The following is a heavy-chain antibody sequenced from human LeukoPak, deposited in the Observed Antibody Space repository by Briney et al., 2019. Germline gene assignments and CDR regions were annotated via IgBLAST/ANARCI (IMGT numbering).Heavy chain of an antibody. CDR2: VSSHGNDR. CDR1: EFTFSHFA. CDR3: TRDAYNFSHFDY. Sequence: GWSLRLSCAVSEFTFSHFAMHWVRQAPGKGLEWVAVVSSHGNDRYYADSVKGRFTISRDNSKNTLYLQIDRQRPEDTAIYYCTRDAYNFSHFDYWGQGTLVTVSS. D-gene: IGHD5-24*01. V-gene: IGHV3-30*01. J-gene: IGHJ4*02.